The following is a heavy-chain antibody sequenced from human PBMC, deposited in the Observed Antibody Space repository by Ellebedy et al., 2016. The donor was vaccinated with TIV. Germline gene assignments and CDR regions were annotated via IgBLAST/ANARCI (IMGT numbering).Heavy chain of an antibody. CDR3: ARGVRYSSGQDAFDI. D-gene: IGHD6-19*01. CDR2: INSDGSST. J-gene: IGHJ3*02. V-gene: IGHV3-74*01. Sequence: PGGSLRLSCAASGFTFSSYWMHWVRQAPGKGLVWVSRINSDGSSTSYADSVKGRFTISRDNAKNTLYLQMNSLRAEDTAVYYCARGVRYSSGQDAFDIWGQGTMVTVSS. CDR1: GFTFSSYW.